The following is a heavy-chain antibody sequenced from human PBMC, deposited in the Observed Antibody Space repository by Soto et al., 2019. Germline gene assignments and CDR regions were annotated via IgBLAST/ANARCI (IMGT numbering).Heavy chain of an antibody. J-gene: IGHJ5*02. D-gene: IGHD6-13*01. CDR2: ISGSGGST. CDR3: AKDQYSSSWNWFDP. CDR1: GFTFYSYA. Sequence: GGSRRLSCAAPGFTFYSYAMSWVRQAPGKGLEWVSAISGSGGSTYYADSVKGRFTISRDNSKNTLYLQMNSLRAEDTAVYYCAKDQYSSSWNWFDPWGQGTLVTVSS. V-gene: IGHV3-23*01.